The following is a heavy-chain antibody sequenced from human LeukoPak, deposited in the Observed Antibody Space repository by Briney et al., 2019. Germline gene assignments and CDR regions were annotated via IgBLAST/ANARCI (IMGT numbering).Heavy chain of an antibody. Sequence: FGTANYAQKFQGRVTITADESTSTAYMELSSLRSEDTAVYYCARSWNDYVWGSYRDDAFDIWGQGTMVTVSS. CDR2: FGTA. V-gene: IGHV1-69*01. J-gene: IGHJ3*02. CDR3: ARSWNDYVWGSYRDDAFDI. D-gene: IGHD3-16*02.